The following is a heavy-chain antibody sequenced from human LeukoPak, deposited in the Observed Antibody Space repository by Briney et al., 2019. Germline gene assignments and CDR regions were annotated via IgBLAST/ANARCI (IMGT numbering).Heavy chain of an antibody. J-gene: IGHJ4*02. V-gene: IGHV1-18*04. CDR3: ARWRRGSPPDN. CDR2: ISAYNGDT. D-gene: IGHD5-12*01. CDR1: GYTFTSYG. Sequence: ASVKVSCKASGYTFTSYGISWVRQAPGQGLEWMGWISAYNGDTNYAQKFQGRVTMTTDTSTRTAYMEVRSLRSDDTAVFYCARWRRGSPPDNWGQGTLVTVSS.